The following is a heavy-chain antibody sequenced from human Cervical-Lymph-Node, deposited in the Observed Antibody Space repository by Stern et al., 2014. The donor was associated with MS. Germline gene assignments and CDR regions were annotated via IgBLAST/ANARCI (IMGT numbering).Heavy chain of an antibody. CDR2: IYYSGST. CDR1: GGSMKSYH. J-gene: IGHJ2*01. D-gene: IGHD2-15*01. V-gene: IGHV4-59*05. Sequence: VQLVESGPGLVKPSETLSLTCTVSGGSMKSYHWGWIGTIYYSGSTYYNPSLKSRVTISVDSSNTQFSLRLTSVTAADTAVYYCARQGYCSGGNCYYWYFDLWGRGTLVTVSS. CDR3: ARQGYCSGGNCYYWYFDL.